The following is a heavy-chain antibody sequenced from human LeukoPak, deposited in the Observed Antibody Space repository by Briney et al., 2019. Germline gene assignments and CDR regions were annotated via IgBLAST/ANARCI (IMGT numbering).Heavy chain of an antibody. J-gene: IGHJ4*02. Sequence: GASVKVSCKASGYTFTSYGISWVRQAPGQGLEWMGWISAYNGNTNYAQKLQGRVTMTTDTSTSTAYMELRSLRSDDTAVYYCARDHDTMIVVDYYFDYWGQGTLVTVSS. CDR1: GYTFTSYG. CDR2: ISAYNGNT. D-gene: IGHD3-22*01. V-gene: IGHV1-18*01. CDR3: ARDHDTMIVVDYYFDY.